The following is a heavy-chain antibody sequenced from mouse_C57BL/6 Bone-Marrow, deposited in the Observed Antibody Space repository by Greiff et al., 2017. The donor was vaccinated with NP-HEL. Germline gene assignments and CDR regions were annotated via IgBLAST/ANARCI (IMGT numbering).Heavy chain of an antibody. V-gene: IGHV1-74*01. Sequence: QVQLQQPGAELVKPGASVKVSCKASGYTFPSYWMHWVKQRPGQGLEWIGRIHPSDSETNSNQKFKGKATFTVDKTSSTAYMQLSSLTAEDAAVYYSAIIIMKTGTGYFDYWGQGTTLTVSS. CDR2: IHPSDSET. CDR3: AIIIMKTGTGYFDY. J-gene: IGHJ2*01. CDR1: GYTFPSYW. D-gene: IGHD4-1*01.